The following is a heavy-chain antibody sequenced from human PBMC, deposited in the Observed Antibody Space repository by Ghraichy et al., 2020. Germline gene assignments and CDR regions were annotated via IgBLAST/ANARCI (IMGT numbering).Heavy chain of an antibody. CDR2: IKSKTDGGTT. CDR1: GFTFSNAW. J-gene: IGHJ4*02. V-gene: IGHV3-15*01. CDR3: TAGVSDY. Sequence: GESLNISCAASGFTFSNAWMSWVRQAPGKVLEWVGRIKSKTDGGTTDYAAPVKGRFTISRDDSKNTLYLQMNSLKTEDTAVYYCTAGVSDYWGQGTLVTVSS.